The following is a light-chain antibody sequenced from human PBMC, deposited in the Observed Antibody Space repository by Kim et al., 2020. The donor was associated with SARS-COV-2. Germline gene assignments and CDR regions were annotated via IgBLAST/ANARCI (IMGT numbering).Light chain of an antibody. Sequence: GASVRLTCTLSSGHSNYAIAWHQQQPEKGPRYLMKLNSDGSHNKGDGIPDRFSGSSSGAERYLTISSLQSEDEADYYCQTWGTGGVFGGGTQLTVL. J-gene: IGLJ3*02. CDR3: QTWGTGGV. CDR1: SGHSNYA. V-gene: IGLV4-69*01. CDR2: LNSDGSH.